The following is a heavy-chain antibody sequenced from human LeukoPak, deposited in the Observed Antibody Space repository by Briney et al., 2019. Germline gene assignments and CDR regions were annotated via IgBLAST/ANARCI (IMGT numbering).Heavy chain of an antibody. D-gene: IGHD6-19*01. CDR3: ARSGYSSGWYGIDY. V-gene: IGHV1-2*06. J-gene: IGHJ4*02. CDR2: INPNSGGT. CDR1: GYTFTGYY. Sequence: ASVKVSCKASGYTFTGYYMHWVRQAPGQGLEWMGRINPNSGGTNYAQKFQGRVTMTRDTSISTAYMELSRLRPDDTAVYYCARSGYSSGWYGIDYWGQGTLVTVSS.